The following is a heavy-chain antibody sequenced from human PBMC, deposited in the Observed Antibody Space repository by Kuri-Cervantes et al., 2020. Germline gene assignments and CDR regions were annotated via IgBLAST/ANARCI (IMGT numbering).Heavy chain of an antibody. Sequence: ESLKISCGASGFTFSSYSMNWVRQVPGKGLEWIGEINHSGSTNYNPSLKSRVTISVDTSKNQFSLRLTSVTAADTALYYCVRQTALATRGHFDFWGKGTQVTVSS. J-gene: IGHJ4*02. CDR2: INHSGST. CDR1: GFTFSSYS. CDR3: VRQTALATRGHFDF. D-gene: IGHD5-12*01. V-gene: IGHV4-34*01.